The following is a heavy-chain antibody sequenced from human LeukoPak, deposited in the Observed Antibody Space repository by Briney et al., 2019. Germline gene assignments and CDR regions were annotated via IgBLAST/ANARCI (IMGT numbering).Heavy chain of an antibody. D-gene: IGHD2-2*01. J-gene: IGHJ6*02. Sequence: GASVKVSCKASGYTFTSYAMNWVRQAPGQGLEWMGWINTNTGNPTYAQGFTGRFVFSLDTSVSTAYLQISSLKAEDTAVYYCARETYCSSTSCLPYYYYGMDVWGQGTTVTVSS. CDR2: INTNTGNP. CDR3: ARETYCSSTSCLPYYYYGMDV. CDR1: GYTFTSYA. V-gene: IGHV7-4-1*02.